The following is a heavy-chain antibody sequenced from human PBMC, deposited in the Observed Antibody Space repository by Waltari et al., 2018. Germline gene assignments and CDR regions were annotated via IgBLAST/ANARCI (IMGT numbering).Heavy chain of an antibody. CDR1: GGTFSSYA. CDR3: ARDPHPTGDYGDYVDHDAFDI. D-gene: IGHD4-17*01. CDR2: IIPIFGTA. Sequence: QVQLVQSGAEVKKPGSSVKVSCKASGGTFSSYAISWVRQAPGQRLEWMGGIIPIFGTANYAQKFQGRVTITADESTSTAYMELSSLRSEDTAVYYCARDPHPTGDYGDYVDHDAFDIWGQGTMVTVSS. J-gene: IGHJ3*02. V-gene: IGHV1-69*13.